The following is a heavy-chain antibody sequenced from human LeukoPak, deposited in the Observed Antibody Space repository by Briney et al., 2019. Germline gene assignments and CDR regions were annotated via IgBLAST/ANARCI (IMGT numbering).Heavy chain of an antibody. D-gene: IGHD1-26*01. J-gene: IGHJ4*02. Sequence: PSETLSLTCTVSGGSISSGSYYWSWIRQPAGKGLEWIGRIYTSGSTNYNPSLKSRVTISVDTSKNQFSLKLSSVTAADTAVYYCARAGVKWPRPPHFDYWGQGTLVTVSS. CDR3: ARAGVKWPRPPHFDY. CDR1: GGSISSGSYY. CDR2: IYTSGST. V-gene: IGHV4-61*02.